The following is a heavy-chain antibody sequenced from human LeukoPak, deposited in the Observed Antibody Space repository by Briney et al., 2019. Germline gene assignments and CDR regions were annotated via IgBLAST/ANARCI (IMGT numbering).Heavy chain of an antibody. D-gene: IGHD1-26*01. CDR3: AKGGVEWELLTFFDY. J-gene: IGHJ4*02. CDR1: GFTFSSYG. V-gene: IGHV3-30*02. CDR2: IRYDGSNK. Sequence: GGSLRLSCAASGFTFSSYGMHWVRQAPGKGLEWVAFIRYDGSNKYYADSVKGRFTISRDNSKNTLYLQMNSLRAEDTAVYYCAKGGVEWELLTFFDYWGQGTLVTVSS.